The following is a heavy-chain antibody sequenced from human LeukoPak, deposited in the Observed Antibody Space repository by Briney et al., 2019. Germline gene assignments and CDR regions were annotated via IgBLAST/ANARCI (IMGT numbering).Heavy chain of an antibody. Sequence: GGSLRLSCAASGFTFCDYSMNWVRQAPGKGLEWVSSISRRSRHVYYAGSVKGRFTISRDDARNSLYLQMNSLRAEDMAVYFCVRDLLGSGSTTAYLYHWGQGTLVTVSS. V-gene: IGHV3-21*01. CDR1: GFTFCDYS. D-gene: IGHD3-10*01. J-gene: IGHJ1*01. CDR3: VRDLLGSGSTTAYLYH. CDR2: ISRRSRHV.